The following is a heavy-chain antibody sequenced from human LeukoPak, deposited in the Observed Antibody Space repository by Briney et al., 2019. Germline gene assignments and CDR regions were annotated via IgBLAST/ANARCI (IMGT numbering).Heavy chain of an antibody. J-gene: IGHJ4*02. Sequence: GASVKVSCKASGGTFSSYAISWVRQAPGQGLEWMGGIIPIFGTANYAQKFQGRVTITADESTSTAYMELSSLRSEDTAVYYCARRLYYDSSGYYFDYWGQGTLVTVSS. CDR2: IIPIFGTA. CDR1: GGTFSSYA. D-gene: IGHD3-22*01. CDR3: ARRLYYDSSGYYFDY. V-gene: IGHV1-69*13.